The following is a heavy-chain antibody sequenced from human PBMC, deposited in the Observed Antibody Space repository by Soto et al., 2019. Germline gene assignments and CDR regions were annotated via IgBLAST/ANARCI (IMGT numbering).Heavy chain of an antibody. CDR3: ARAGGTVAAINFYGLDV. D-gene: IGHD1-26*01. CDR2: TYYIGSP. V-gene: IGHV4-31*03. CDR1: GDSIISGGSY. Sequence: SETLSLTCTVSGDSIISGGSYWTWIRQHPGKGLEWIGYTYYIGSPYYNPSLQSRVTISVDTSKNQVSLKLSSVTAADTAVYYCARAGGTVAAINFYGLDVWGQGTTVTVSS. J-gene: IGHJ6*02.